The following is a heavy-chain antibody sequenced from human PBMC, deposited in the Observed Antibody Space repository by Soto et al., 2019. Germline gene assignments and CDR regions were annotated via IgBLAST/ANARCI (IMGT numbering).Heavy chain of an antibody. Sequence: GASVNVTCKDSGGTSSSYAISWVRQAPGQGFEWMGIIYPGDGSTRYSQNVQGRVTMTRDTSTNTVYMELTSLRSEDTAVYYCARSYVQSRPIDYWGQGTLVTGSS. CDR3: ARSYVQSRPIDY. CDR2: IYPGDGST. J-gene: IGHJ4*02. CDR1: GGTSSSYA. V-gene: IGHV1-46*01. D-gene: IGHD3-10*02.